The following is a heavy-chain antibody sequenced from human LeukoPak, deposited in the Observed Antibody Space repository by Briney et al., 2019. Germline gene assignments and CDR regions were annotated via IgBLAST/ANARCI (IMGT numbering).Heavy chain of an antibody. V-gene: IGHV3-48*02. CDR3: ARGGWARPDY. Sequence: GGSLRLSCAASGFTFSSYGMNWVRQAPGKGLKWVSYISSTSTINYADSVKGRFTISRDNAKNSLFLQMNSLRDEDTAVYYCARGGWARPDYWGQGTLVTVSS. CDR1: GFTFSSYG. D-gene: IGHD3-10*01. J-gene: IGHJ4*02. CDR2: ISSTSTI.